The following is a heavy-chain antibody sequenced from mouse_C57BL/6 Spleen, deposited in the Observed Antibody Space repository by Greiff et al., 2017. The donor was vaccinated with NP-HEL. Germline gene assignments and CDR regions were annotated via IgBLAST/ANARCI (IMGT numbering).Heavy chain of an antibody. V-gene: IGHV1-42*01. J-gene: IGHJ4*01. CDR3: ARPYYYGSSYDAMDY. Sequence: VQLQQSGPELVKPGASVKISCKASGYSFTGYYMNWVKQSPEKSLEWIGEINPSTGGTTYNQKFKAKATLTVDKSSSTAYMQLKSLTSEDSAVYYCARPYYYGSSYDAMDYWGQGTSVTVSS. CDR2: INPSTGGT. CDR1: GYSFTGYY. D-gene: IGHD1-1*01.